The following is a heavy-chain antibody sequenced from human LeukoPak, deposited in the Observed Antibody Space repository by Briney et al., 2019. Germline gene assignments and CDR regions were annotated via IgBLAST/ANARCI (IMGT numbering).Heavy chain of an antibody. CDR1: GFSFHYYA. CDR3: AKDLNVVLRFLEWPLDAFDI. Sequence: PGGSLRLSCAASGFSFHYYAMHWVRQAPGKGLEWVAVISYDGANEYYADSVKGRFTISRDNSKNTLYLQMNSLRAEDTAVYYCAKDLNVVLRFLEWPLDAFDIWGQGTMVTVSS. CDR2: ISYDGANE. J-gene: IGHJ3*02. V-gene: IGHV3-30-3*01. D-gene: IGHD3-3*01.